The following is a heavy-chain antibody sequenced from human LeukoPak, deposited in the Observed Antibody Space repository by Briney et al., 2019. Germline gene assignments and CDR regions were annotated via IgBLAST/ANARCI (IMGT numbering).Heavy chain of an antibody. CDR1: GYTFIDYY. J-gene: IGHJ4*02. V-gene: IGHV1-2*02. D-gene: IGHD3-16*01. CDR3: ARSPLTPNPHFDC. CDR2: INPNSGGT. Sequence: ASVTVSCKASGYTFIDYYMHWVRQSPGQGLEWLAWINPNSGGTYLAQKFQGRVTMTRDTSINTAYMELSSLGSDDTAVYYCARSPLTPNPHFDCWGQGTLVTVSS.